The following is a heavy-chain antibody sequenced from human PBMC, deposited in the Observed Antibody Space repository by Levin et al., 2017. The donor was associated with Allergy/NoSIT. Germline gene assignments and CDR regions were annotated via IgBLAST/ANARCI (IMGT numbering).Heavy chain of an antibody. V-gene: IGHV4-59*08. J-gene: IGHJ5*02. D-gene: IGHD2-15*01. CDR1: GGSISSYY. Sequence: SQTLSLTCTVSGGSISSYYWSWIRQPPGKGLEWIGYIYYSGSTNYNPSLKSRVTISVDTSKNQFSLKLSSVTAADPAVYYFARTVDCSGGSCYHSSWFDPWGQGTLVTVSS. CDR2: IYYSGST. CDR3: ARTVDCSGGSCYHSSWFDP.